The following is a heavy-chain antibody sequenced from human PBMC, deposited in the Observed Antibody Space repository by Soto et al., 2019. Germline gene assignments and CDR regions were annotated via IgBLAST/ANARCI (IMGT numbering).Heavy chain of an antibody. V-gene: IGHV4-34*01. CDR3: GGCLYYYDSSGLNYYGMDV. CDR1: GGSFSGYY. CDR2: INHSGST. Sequence: PSETLSLTCAVYGGSFSGYYWSWIRQPPGKGLEWIGEINHSGSTNYNPSLKSRVTISVDTSKNQFSLKLSSVTAADTAVYYCGGCLYYYDSSGLNYYGMDVWGQGTRVTVSS. D-gene: IGHD3-22*01. J-gene: IGHJ6*02.